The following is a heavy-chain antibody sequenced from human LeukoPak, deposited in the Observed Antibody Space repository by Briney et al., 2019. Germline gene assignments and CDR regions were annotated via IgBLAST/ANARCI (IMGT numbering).Heavy chain of an antibody. D-gene: IGHD6-13*01. CDR3: ARGIAAAGPLHNWFDP. CDR2: IYSSGNT. V-gene: IGHV4-39*07. CDR1: GASISSSNYY. Sequence: PSETLSLTCAVSGASISSSNYYWGWVRQSPGKGLEWIGNIYSSGNTYYNASLKSRVTMYIDTSKNQFSLKLSSVTAADTAVYYCARGIAAAGPLHNWFDPWGQGTLVTVSS. J-gene: IGHJ5*02.